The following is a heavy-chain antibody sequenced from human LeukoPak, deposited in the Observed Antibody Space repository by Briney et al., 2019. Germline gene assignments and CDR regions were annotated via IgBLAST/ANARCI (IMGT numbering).Heavy chain of an antibody. CDR1: GGSISGYY. CDR2: IYTSGST. J-gene: IGHJ3*02. D-gene: IGHD2-21*01. CDR3: ARSLIAWPRNDAFDI. V-gene: IGHV4-4*07. Sequence: SETLSLTCTVSGGSISGYYWSWIRQPAGKGLEWIGRIYTSGSTNYNPSLKSRVTMSVDTSKNQFSLKLSSVTAADTAVYYCARSLIAWPRNDAFDIWGQGTMVTVSS.